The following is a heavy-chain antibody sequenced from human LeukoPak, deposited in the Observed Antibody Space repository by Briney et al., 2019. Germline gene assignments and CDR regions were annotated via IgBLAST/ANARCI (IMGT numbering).Heavy chain of an antibody. Sequence: GGSLRLSGAASGFTFSNYAMRWVRQAPGKGLEWVSGISGSGDTTYYADSVKGRFTISRDNSKNTLHLQMNSLRAEDTAVYFCAREEHYRRYFALWDRGTLVTVSS. D-gene: IGHD3-16*02. V-gene: IGHV3-23*01. CDR2: ISGSGDTT. CDR3: AREEHYRRYFAL. CDR1: GFTFSNYA. J-gene: IGHJ2*01.